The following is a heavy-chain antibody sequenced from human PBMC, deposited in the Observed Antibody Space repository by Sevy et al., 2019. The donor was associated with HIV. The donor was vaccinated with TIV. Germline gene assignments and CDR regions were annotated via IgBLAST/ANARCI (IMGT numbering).Heavy chain of an antibody. Sequence: GGSLRLSCTTSGFTFGDYAMNWFRQAPGKGLEWVGFIRSKAYGGTTEYAASVTGRFTISRDDSKSIAYMQMNSLKTEDTAVYHCTRGLDIVLAPASEDRSSWNEDYPLFFDYWGQGTLVTVSS. CDR2: IRSKAYGGTT. CDR3: TRGLDIVLAPASEDRSSWNEDYPLFFDY. D-gene: IGHD2-2*01. CDR1: GFTFGDYA. J-gene: IGHJ4*02. V-gene: IGHV3-49*03.